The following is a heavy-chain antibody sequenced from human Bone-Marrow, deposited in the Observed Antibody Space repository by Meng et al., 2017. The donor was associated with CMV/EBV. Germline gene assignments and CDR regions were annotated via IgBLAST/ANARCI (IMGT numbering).Heavy chain of an antibody. J-gene: IGHJ4*02. CDR2: IYSGDGTT. V-gene: IGHV3-23*03. D-gene: IGHD6-13*01. Sequence: GESLKISCAASGFTFSSYWMSWVRQAPGKGLQWVAVIYSGDGTTYYADSVKGRFTISRDNSKNTLYLQLNSLRAEDTAVYYCARWGTHSQQKTSWYPSRPGFDCWGQGRLVTVSS. CDR3: ARWGTHSQQKTSWYPSRPGFDC. CDR1: GFTFSSYW.